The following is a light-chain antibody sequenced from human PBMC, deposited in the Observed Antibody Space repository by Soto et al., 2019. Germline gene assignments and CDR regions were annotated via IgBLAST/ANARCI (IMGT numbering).Light chain of an antibody. CDR3: QQYDNLLLS. CDR1: HDISNY. J-gene: IGKJ4*01. Sequence: DIPLTQSPSSLSASLGDSVTITCQASHDISNYLNWYQHKPGKAPKLLIYDESNLEAGVPSRFSGSGSGTDFVFTISSLQPEDIATYYCQQYDNLLLSFGGGTKVEMK. CDR2: DES. V-gene: IGKV1-33*01.